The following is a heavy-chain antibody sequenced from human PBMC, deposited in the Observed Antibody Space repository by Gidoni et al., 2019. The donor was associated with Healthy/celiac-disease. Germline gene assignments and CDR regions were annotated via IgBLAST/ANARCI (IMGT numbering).Heavy chain of an antibody. J-gene: IGHJ4*02. CDR1: GFTVSSYS. D-gene: IGHD3-22*01. V-gene: IGHV3-21*01. Sequence: EVQLVESGGGLVKPGGSLRLSCAASGFTVSSYSMNWVRQAPGKGLEWVSSISSSSSYIYYADSLKGRFTISRDNAKNSLYLQMNSLRAEDTAVYYCARDSTEWLFAPDYWGQGTLVTVSS. CDR3: ARDSTEWLFAPDY. CDR2: ISSSSSYI.